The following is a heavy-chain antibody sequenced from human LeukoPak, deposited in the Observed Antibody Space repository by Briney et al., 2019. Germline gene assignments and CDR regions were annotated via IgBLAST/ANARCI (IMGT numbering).Heavy chain of an antibody. V-gene: IGHV3-49*04. CDR2: ITSKASGGTA. CDR1: GFHFGEYA. D-gene: IGHD1-26*01. Sequence: PGGSLRLSCTGSGFHFGEYAVNWVRQAPGKGLEWVGLITSKASGGTAEYAASVRGRFTISRDDSKSIAYLHLNSLKSEDTAVYFCTREAERGGSYWGGDYWGQGTLVTVSS. CDR3: TREAERGGSYWGGDY. J-gene: IGHJ4*02.